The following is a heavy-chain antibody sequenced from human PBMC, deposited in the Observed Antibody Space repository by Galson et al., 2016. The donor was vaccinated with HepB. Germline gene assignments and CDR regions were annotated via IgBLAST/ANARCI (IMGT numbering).Heavy chain of an antibody. D-gene: IGHD5-12*01. CDR1: GFNFNTFW. CDR2: IDTDGRIT. CDR3: ARDLGGYGGY. Sequence: SLRLSCAASGFNFNTFWMHWVRQVPENGLVWVSRIDTDGRITNYADSVRGRFTISRDNTKNTLFLQMNSLRAEDTAVYYCARDLGGYGGYWGQGTLVTVSS. J-gene: IGHJ4*02. V-gene: IGHV3-74*01.